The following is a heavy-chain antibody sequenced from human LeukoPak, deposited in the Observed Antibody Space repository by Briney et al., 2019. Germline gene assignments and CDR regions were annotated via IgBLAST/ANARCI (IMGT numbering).Heavy chain of an antibody. J-gene: IGHJ2*01. Sequence: SETLSLTCTVSGGSISNYFWSWIRQPPGKGLEWIGHMYYSGSSKYNPSLKSRVTMSIDTAKNQFSLKLSSVTAADTAVYYCARHLPDGGWFNYYFDLWGRGTLVTVSS. CDR1: GGSISNYF. D-gene: IGHD6-19*01. V-gene: IGHV4-59*08. CDR3: ARHLPDGGWFNYYFDL. CDR2: MYYSGSS.